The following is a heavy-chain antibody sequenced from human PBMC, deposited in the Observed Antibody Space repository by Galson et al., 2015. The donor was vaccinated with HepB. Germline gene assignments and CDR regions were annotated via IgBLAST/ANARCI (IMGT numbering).Heavy chain of an antibody. V-gene: IGHV1-18*04. CDR2: ISAYNGNT. D-gene: IGHD3-22*01. J-gene: IGHJ4*02. CDR3: ARTAGLITTTYWFDY. Sequence: SVKVSCKASGYTFTSYGLSWVRQAPGQGLEWMGWISAYNGNTNYAQKLQGRVTMTTDTSTSTAYMELRSLRSDDTAVYYCARTAGLITTTYWFDYWGQGTLVTVSS. CDR1: GYTFTSYG.